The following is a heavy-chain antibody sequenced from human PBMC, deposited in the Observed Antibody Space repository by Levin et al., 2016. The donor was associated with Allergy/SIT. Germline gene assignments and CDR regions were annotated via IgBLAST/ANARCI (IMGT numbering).Heavy chain of an antibody. CDR3: ARLDCSSTSCYTGNFDY. D-gene: IGHD2-2*02. CDR2: IYYSGST. CDR1: GGSISSYY. Sequence: SETLSLTCTVSGGSISSYYWGWIRQPPGKGLEWIGSIYYSGSTYYNPSLKSRVTISVDTSKNQFSLKLSSVTAADTAVYYCARLDCSSTSCYTGNFDYWGQGTLVTVSS. V-gene: IGHV4-39*01. J-gene: IGHJ4*02.